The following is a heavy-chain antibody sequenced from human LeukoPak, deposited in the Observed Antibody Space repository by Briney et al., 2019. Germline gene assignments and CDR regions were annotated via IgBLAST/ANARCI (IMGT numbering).Heavy chain of an antibody. CDR2: ISRSGAST. V-gene: IGHV3-64D*08. CDR3: VKVAQMDAFDI. D-gene: IGHD5-24*01. CDR1: GFTFGTYT. Sequence: PGVSLRLSCSASGFTFGTYTMHWIRQAPGKGLEYVSAISRSGASTYYADSVKDRFTISRDNSKNTLYLQMSSLRAEDTAVYYCVKVAQMDAFDIWGQGTMVTVSS. J-gene: IGHJ3*02.